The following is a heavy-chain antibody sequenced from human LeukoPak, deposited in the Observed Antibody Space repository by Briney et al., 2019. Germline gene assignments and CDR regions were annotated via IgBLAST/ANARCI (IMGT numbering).Heavy chain of an antibody. CDR3: ARRRYSGSYHRNWFDP. CDR2: IYDSGST. CDR1: GGSISSYY. Sequence: SETLSLTCTVSGGSISSYYWSWIRQPPGKGLEWIGYIYDSGSTNYNPSLKSRVTISVDTSKNQFSLKLSSVTAADTAVYYCARRRYSGSYHRNWFDPWGQGTLVTVSS. J-gene: IGHJ5*02. V-gene: IGHV4-59*01. D-gene: IGHD1-26*01.